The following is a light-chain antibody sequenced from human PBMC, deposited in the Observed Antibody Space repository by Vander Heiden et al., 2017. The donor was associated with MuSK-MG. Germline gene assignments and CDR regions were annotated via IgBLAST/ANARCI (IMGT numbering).Light chain of an antibody. J-gene: IGLJ2*01. CDR2: DVS. V-gene: IGLV2-11*01. CDR3: CSYAGSYPYVV. Sequence: QSALTQPRSVSGSPGQSATISCTGTSSDVGGYNYVSWYQQHPGKAPKLMIYDVSKRPSGVPDRFSGSKSGNTASLTISGLQAEDEADYYCCSYAGSYPYVVFGGGTKLTVL. CDR1: SSDVGGYNY.